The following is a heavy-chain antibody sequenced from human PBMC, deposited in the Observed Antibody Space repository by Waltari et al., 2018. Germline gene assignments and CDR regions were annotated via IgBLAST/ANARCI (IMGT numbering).Heavy chain of an antibody. J-gene: IGHJ4*02. CDR3: ASSYYDTSGYSPFDY. CDR2: INDSGST. CDR1: GGTFNDHY. V-gene: IGHV4-34*01. Sequence: QVQLQQWGAGLLKPSETLSLTCDVYGGTFNDHYWNWIRQPPGKGLEWIGQINDSGSTNYNPSLRSRVTISVDTSKNQFSLNLSSVTAADTAVYYCASSYYDTSGYSPFDYWGQGTLVTVSS. D-gene: IGHD3-22*01.